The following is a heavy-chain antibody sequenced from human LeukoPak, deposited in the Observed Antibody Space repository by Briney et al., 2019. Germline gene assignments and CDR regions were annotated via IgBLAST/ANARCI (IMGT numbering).Heavy chain of an antibody. J-gene: IGHJ6*02. D-gene: IGHD2-2*01. CDR1: GFTFSTYS. Sequence: GGSLRLSCAASGFTFSTYSMNWVRQAPGKGLEWGSYISSSGSTIYCADSVRGRFTISRDNAKNSLYLQMNSLRAEDTAVYYCARDTSNLSCMDVWGQGTTVTVSS. CDR3: ARDTSNLSCMDV. CDR2: ISSSGSTI. V-gene: IGHV3-48*01.